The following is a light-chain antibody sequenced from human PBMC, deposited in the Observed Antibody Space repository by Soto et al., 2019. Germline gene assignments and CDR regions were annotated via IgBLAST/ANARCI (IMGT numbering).Light chain of an antibody. CDR2: GVT. J-gene: IGLJ3*02. CDR3: SSSAGIYHYLV. V-gene: IGLV2-8*01. CDR1: NSDIGGYNY. Sequence: QSALTQPASVSGSPGQSITISCTGTNSDIGGYNYVSWYRHHPGEAPKLMIYGVTNRPSGVPDRFSGSKSGYTASLTVSGLQTEDEAFYYCSSSAGIYHYLVFGGGTKLTVL.